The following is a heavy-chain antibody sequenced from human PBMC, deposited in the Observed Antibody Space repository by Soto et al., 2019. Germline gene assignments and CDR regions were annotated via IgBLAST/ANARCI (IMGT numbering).Heavy chain of an antibody. CDR2: IYYSGST. CDR1: GGSISSSSYY. CDR3: ARLYVSGEIDP. D-gene: IGHD3-10*01. J-gene: IGHJ5*02. V-gene: IGHV4-39*01. Sequence: SETLSLTCTVSGGSISSSSYYWGWIRQPPGKGLEWIGSIYYSGSTYYNPSLKSRVTISVDTSKNQFSLKLSSVTAADTAVYYCARLYVSGEIDPWGQGTLVTVAS.